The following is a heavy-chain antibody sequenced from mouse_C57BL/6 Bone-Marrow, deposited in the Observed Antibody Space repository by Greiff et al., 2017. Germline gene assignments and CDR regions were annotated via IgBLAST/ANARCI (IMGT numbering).Heavy chain of an antibody. CDR3: AKAMITTPFAD. D-gene: IGHD2-4*01. J-gene: IGHJ3*01. CDR2: IDPNSGGT. V-gene: IGHV1-72*01. Sequence: QVQLQQPRAELVKPAASVQLSCKASGYTFTSCWLPWVKLRPGRGPAWIGRIDPNSGGTKYNEKFKSKATLTVDKPSSTAYMQLSSLTSEDSAVYYCAKAMITTPFADWGQGTLITGSA. CDR1: GYTFTSCW.